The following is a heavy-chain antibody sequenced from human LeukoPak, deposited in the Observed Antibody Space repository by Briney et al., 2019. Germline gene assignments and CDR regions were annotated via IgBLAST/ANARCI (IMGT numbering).Heavy chain of an antibody. Sequence: GGSLRLSCAASGFTFSSYAMHWVRQAPGKGLEWVAVISYDGSNKYYADSVKGRFTISRDNSKNTLYLQMNSLRAEDTAVYYCAREGEQQLFLDYWGQGTLVTVSS. D-gene: IGHD6-13*01. J-gene: IGHJ4*02. CDR3: AREGEQQLFLDY. CDR1: GFTFSSYA. CDR2: ISYDGSNK. V-gene: IGHV3-30-3*01.